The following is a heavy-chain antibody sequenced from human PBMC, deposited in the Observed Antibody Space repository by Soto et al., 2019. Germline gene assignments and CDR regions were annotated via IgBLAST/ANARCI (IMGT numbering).Heavy chain of an antibody. V-gene: IGHV1-69*12. CDR2: IIPIVPTP. D-gene: IGHD3-3*02. J-gene: IGHJ6*02. CDR1: GGTFRTNA. Sequence: QVQLVQSGAEVKKPGSSVKISCKASGGTFRTNAFSWVRQAPGQGLEWMGGIIPIVPTPDYAQKFQGRVTITADESTTTTYMELSSLRSEDTATYCCARDKDRQQLGGNYYYIMDVWGQGTTVTVSS. CDR3: ARDKDRQQLGGNYYYIMDV.